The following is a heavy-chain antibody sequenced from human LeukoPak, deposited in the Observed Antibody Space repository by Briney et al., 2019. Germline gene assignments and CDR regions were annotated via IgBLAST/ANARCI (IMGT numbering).Heavy chain of an antibody. CDR2: VKQDGSEK. CDR1: GFTFSSYW. CDR3: ARCADHCDYSDSAFDI. V-gene: IGHV3-7*01. D-gene: IGHD4-17*01. J-gene: IGHJ3*02. Sequence: GGSLRLSCAASGFTFSSYWMSWVRQAPGKGLEWVANVKQDGSEKYYVDSVKGRFTISRDNAKNTLYLQMNSLRAEDTAVYYCARCADHCDYSDSAFDIVLEGTRATVSS.